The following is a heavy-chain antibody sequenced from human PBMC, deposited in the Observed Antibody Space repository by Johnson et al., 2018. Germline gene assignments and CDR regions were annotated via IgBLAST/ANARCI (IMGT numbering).Heavy chain of an antibody. J-gene: IGHJ5*02. CDR2: ISSTSNYI. CDR3: ASGTYVSGWSCGS. Sequence: VRLVESGGALVKPGGSLRLSCTTSGFTFHTYTMNWVRQAPGKGLAWVSSISSTSNYIYYSDSVKVRFTVSRDNGKTSLFLQMTSLRAEDTAVYYCASGTYVSGWSCGSWGQGTLVTVSP. D-gene: IGHD6-19*01. V-gene: IGHV3-21*06. CDR1: GFTFHTYT.